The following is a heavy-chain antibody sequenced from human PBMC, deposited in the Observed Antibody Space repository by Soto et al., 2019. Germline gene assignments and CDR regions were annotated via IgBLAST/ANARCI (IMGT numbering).Heavy chain of an antibody. CDR3: AREGAPDSSRYYAPGWFYP. D-gene: IGHD3-22*01. J-gene: IGHJ5*02. CDR2: INPNSGGT. Sequence: ASVKVSCKASGYTFTGYYMHWVRQAPGQGLEWMGWINPNSGGTNYAQKFQGWVTMTRDTSISTAYMELSRLRSDDTAVYYCAREGAPDSSRYYAPGWFYPWGQGTLVTVS. V-gene: IGHV1-2*04. CDR1: GYTFTGYY.